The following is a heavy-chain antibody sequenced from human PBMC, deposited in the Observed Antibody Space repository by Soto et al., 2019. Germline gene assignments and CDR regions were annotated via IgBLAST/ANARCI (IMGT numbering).Heavy chain of an antibody. D-gene: IGHD6-25*01. CDR1: GFTFEENA. Sequence: EVQLVESGGGLVQPGRSLRLSCAASGFTFEENAMHWVRQAPGKGLEWVSSISWNSGSIDYADSVKGRFTISRENAKKSLYLQMNSLRAEDPTLYYCTKSRPYYFGLDVWGQGTTVTVTS. CDR2: ISWNSGSI. V-gene: IGHV3-9*01. J-gene: IGHJ6*02. CDR3: TKSRPYYFGLDV.